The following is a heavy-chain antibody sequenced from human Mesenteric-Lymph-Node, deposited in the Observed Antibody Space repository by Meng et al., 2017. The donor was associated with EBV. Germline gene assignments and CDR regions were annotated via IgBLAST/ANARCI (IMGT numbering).Heavy chain of an antibody. Sequence: QLHESGPGLVKPSETLSLTCTVSGGSVSSTSYYWSWIRQPPGKRLEWIGYVYYSGSTNYNPSLKSRVTISVDTSKNQFSLNLYSVTAADTAVYYCARENPARGNWFDPWGQGALVTVSS. CDR1: GGSVSSTSYY. V-gene: IGHV4-61*01. CDR2: VYYSGST. CDR3: ARENPARGNWFDP. J-gene: IGHJ5*02. D-gene: IGHD3-10*01.